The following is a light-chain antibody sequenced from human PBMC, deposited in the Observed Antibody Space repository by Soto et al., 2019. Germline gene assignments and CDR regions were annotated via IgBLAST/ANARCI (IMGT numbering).Light chain of an antibody. Sequence: DIVMTQSPGALSVSPRERATLSCRASQSVSSNVAWYQQKPGQAPRLLIYGASTRATGIPARFSGSGSGTEFTLTISSLQSEDFAVYYCQQYNNWPPVTFGQGGKV. J-gene: IGKJ1*01. CDR1: QSVSSN. CDR2: GAS. CDR3: QQYNNWPPVT. V-gene: IGKV3-15*01.